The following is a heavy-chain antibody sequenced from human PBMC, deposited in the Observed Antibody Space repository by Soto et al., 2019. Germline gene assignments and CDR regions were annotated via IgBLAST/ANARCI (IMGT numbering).Heavy chain of an antibody. CDR1: SFSSSSGYY. CDR3: AKLVRDDVRRSDLDH. J-gene: IGHJ4*02. V-gene: IGHV4-38-2*01. Sequence: PSETRSLTCAVSSFSSSSGYYWGGVRQPPGKGLEWIGSIYHSGTTTQNPPLRSRITISGDTSRNQSSLNLRSVTAADSGVYYCAKLVRDDVRRSDLDHWGQGALVTVSS. D-gene: IGHD3-10*02. CDR2: IYHSGTT.